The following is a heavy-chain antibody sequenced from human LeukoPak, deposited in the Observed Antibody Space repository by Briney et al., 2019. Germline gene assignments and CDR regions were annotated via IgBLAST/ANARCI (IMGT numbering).Heavy chain of an antibody. J-gene: IGHJ4*02. CDR2: INDSGGST. V-gene: IGHV3-23*01. CDR3: AKREYNFWSGYFF. CDR1: GFTFSSYA. Sequence: GGSLRLSCAASGFTFSSYAMTWVRQAPGKGLEWVSSINDSGGSTYYADSVKGRFTISRDNSKNTLYLQMNSLRAEDTAVYYCAKREYNFWSGYFFWGQETLVTVSS. D-gene: IGHD3-3*01.